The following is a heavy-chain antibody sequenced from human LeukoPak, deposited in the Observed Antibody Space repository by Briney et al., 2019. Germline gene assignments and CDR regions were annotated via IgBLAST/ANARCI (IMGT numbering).Heavy chain of an antibody. CDR3: ARALDTMIVVVNVV. J-gene: IGHJ4*02. V-gene: IGHV3-30*04. CDR1: GLTFSSYA. Sequence: GRALRLSCAASGLTFSSYAMHRVRQAPGKGLEKVAAISYDGSNKYYADSVTGRFTISRDHSKNTLYLQMDSLRAEDTAVYYCARALDTMIVVVNVVWGQGTLVTVSS. CDR2: ISYDGSNK. D-gene: IGHD3-22*01.